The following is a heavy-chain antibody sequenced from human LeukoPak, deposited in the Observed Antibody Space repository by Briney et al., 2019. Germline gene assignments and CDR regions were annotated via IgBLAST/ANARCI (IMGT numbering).Heavy chain of an antibody. Sequence: GGSLRLSCAASGFTVNTYDMHWVRQAPGEGPEWIAYFGISGTIYYADSVRGRFTISRDNAKNSLFLQMNSLRVDDTAIYYCAGYGVYPYWGQGTPVTISS. CDR1: GFTVNTYD. CDR2: FGISGTI. J-gene: IGHJ4*02. D-gene: IGHD4-17*01. V-gene: IGHV3-48*01. CDR3: AGYGVYPY.